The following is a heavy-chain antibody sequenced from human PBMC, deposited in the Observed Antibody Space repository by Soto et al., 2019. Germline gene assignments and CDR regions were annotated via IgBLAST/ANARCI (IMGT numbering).Heavy chain of an antibody. Sequence: SVKVSCKASGFTFTSSAVQWVRQARGQRLEWIGWIVVGSGNTNYAQKFQERVTITRDMSTSTAYMELSSLRSEDTAVYYCAAGIKIFGVVTTFDYWGQGTLVTVSS. CDR3: AAGIKIFGVVTTFDY. V-gene: IGHV1-58*01. CDR1: GFTFTSSA. D-gene: IGHD3-3*01. J-gene: IGHJ4*02. CDR2: IVVGSGNT.